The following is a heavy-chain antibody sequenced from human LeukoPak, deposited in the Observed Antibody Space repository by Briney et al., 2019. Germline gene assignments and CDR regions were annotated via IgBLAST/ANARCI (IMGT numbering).Heavy chain of an antibody. CDR3: ATRYCTSTNCYAFDY. V-gene: IGHV3-21*01. CDR2: ISSGSSYI. J-gene: IGHJ4*02. CDR1: GFTFSGYC. Sequence: GGSLRLSCAASGFTFSGYCMNWVRQAPGKGLEWVSSISSGSSYIYYADSVKGRFTISRDNAKNSLFLQMNSLRAEDTAVYYCATRYCTSTNCYAFDYWGQGTLVTVSS. D-gene: IGHD2-2*01.